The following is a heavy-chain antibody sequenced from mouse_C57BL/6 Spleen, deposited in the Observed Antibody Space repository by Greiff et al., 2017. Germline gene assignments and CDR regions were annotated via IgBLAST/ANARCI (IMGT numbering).Heavy chain of an antibody. CDR1: GYTFTDYE. CDR2: IDPDTGGT. Sequence: QVQLQQSGAELVRPGASVTLSCKASGYTFTDYELHWVKQTPVHGLEWIGAIDPDTGGTAYNQKFKGKAILTADKSSSTAYMELRSLTSDDSAVYYCTRGLNYFDYWGQGTTLTVSS. J-gene: IGHJ2*01. CDR3: TRGLNYFDY. V-gene: IGHV1-15*01.